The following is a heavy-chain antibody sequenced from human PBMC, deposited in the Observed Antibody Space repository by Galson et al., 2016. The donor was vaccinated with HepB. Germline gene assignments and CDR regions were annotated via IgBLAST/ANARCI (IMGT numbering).Heavy chain of an antibody. CDR3: ARESYYDSSVGAFDI. V-gene: IGHV4-39*02. CDR1: GGTIRSDYY. J-gene: IGHJ3*02. Sequence: SETLSLTCFVSGGTIRSDYYWGWIRQPPGRGLEWIGSVLSSEGTYYNPSLKSRLTISVDTSKNQFSLKLSSVTAADTAVYYCARESYYDSSVGAFDIWGQGTMVTVSS. D-gene: IGHD3-22*01. CDR2: VLSSEGT.